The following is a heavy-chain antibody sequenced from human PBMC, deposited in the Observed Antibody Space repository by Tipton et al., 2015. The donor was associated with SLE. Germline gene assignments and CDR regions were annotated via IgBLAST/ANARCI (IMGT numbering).Heavy chain of an antibody. D-gene: IGHD1-26*01. CDR1: GGSISSSGYY. Sequence: TLSLTCTVSGGSISSSGYYWGWIRQPPGKGLEWIGTTYYSGTTNNNPSLKSRVSISVDTSKNQLSLKLSSVTAADTAVYYCARGLFPWELFYWGQGTLVTVSS. CDR2: TYYSGTT. CDR3: ARGLFPWELFY. V-gene: IGHV4-39*07. J-gene: IGHJ4*02.